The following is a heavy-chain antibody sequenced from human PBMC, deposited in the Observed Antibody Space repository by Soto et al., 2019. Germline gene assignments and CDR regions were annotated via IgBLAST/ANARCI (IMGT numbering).Heavy chain of an antibody. D-gene: IGHD5-18*01. CDR1: GLSVTANY. CDR2: IYRGGGT. Sequence: EVQLVESGGGLIQPGGSLRLICAASGLSVTANYMTWVRQAPGKGLEWLSIIYRGGGTYYADSLKGRAIISRDGSRNMVFLQMHSLTAEDAGVYYCARRDDSETFDIWGRGTAGNVSS. CDR3: ARRDDSETFDI. V-gene: IGHV3-53*01. J-gene: IGHJ3*02.